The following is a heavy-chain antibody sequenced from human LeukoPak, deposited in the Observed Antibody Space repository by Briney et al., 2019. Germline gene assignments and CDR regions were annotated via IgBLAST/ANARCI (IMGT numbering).Heavy chain of an antibody. J-gene: IGHJ4*02. D-gene: IGHD3-3*01. CDR3: ATGITIFGVVISYYFDY. V-gene: IGHV4-39*01. Sequence: PSETLSLTCTVSGGSISSSSYYWGWIRQPPGKGLEWIGSIYYSGSTYYNPSLKSRVTISVDTSKNQFSLKLSSVTAADTAVYYCATGITIFGVVISYYFDYWGQGTLVTVSS. CDR2: IYYSGST. CDR1: GGSISSSSYY.